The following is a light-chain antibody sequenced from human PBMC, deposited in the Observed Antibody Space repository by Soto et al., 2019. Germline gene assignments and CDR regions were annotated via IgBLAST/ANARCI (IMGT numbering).Light chain of an antibody. CDR2: KAS. CDR3: QQYNSYPRT. V-gene: IGKV1-5*03. Sequence: DIQMAQSPATLSASAGDRVTITCRASQSISSWLAWYQQKPGKAPKLLIYKASSLESGVPSSFSGSGSGTEFTLTISSLQPDDSATYYCQQYNSYPRTFGQGTKVDIK. CDR1: QSISSW. J-gene: IGKJ1*01.